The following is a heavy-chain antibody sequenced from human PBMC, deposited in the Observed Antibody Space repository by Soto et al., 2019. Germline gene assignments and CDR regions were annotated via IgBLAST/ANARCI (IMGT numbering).Heavy chain of an antibody. V-gene: IGHV1-58*01. Sequence: SVKVSCKASGFTFTSSAFQWVRQARGQRLEWIGWIAVGSGYTNYAQRFQDRVTLTRDMSTATTYMELSRLTSEDTAIYYCAADATAWQQMVPSDYWGQGTLVTVS. D-gene: IGHD2-8*01. J-gene: IGHJ4*02. CDR2: IAVGSGYT. CDR1: GFTFTSSA. CDR3: AADATAWQQMVPSDY.